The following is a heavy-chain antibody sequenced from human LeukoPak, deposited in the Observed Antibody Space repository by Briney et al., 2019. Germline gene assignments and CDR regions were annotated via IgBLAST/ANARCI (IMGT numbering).Heavy chain of an antibody. CDR1: GGSISSHY. D-gene: IGHD5-18*01. Sequence: SETLSLTCTVSGGSISSHYWSWVRQPPGQGLEWIGYVLDNVRTKDNPSLNSRFTLSADTSKHEFSPRLTSVTAADTAVYYCATIKGGYSFGFFDFWGQGILVIVSS. V-gene: IGHV4-59*11. CDR3: ATIKGGYSFGFFDF. J-gene: IGHJ4*02. CDR2: VLDNVRT.